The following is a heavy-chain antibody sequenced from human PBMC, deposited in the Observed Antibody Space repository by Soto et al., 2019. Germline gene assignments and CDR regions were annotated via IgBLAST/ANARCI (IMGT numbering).Heavy chain of an antibody. Sequence: QVQLVQSGAEVKKPGSSVKISCKAFGGSFSDYAISWVRQAPGQGLEWMGGSIPIFGTPNYAQKFQARVTFTAHESTNTAYMELSRLTSEDTAVYYCAKDRAPRGWSYLDLWGQGTQVTVSS. CDR2: SIPIFGTP. CDR1: GGSFSDYA. D-gene: IGHD2-15*01. J-gene: IGHJ4*02. V-gene: IGHV1-69*01. CDR3: AKDRAPRGWSYLDL.